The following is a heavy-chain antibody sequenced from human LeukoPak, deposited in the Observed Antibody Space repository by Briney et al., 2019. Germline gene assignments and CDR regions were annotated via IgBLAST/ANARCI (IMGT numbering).Heavy chain of an antibody. CDR2: INPSGGST. Sequence: ASVKVSCTASGYTFTSYYMHWVRQAPGPGLEWMGIINPSGGSTSYAQKSQGRVTMTRDTSTSTVYMELSSLRSEDTAVYYCARDGGPRYYYDSSGPTLDAFDIWGQGTMVTVSS. CDR1: GYTFTSYY. CDR3: ARDGGPRYYYDSSGPTLDAFDI. J-gene: IGHJ3*02. V-gene: IGHV1-46*01. D-gene: IGHD3-22*01.